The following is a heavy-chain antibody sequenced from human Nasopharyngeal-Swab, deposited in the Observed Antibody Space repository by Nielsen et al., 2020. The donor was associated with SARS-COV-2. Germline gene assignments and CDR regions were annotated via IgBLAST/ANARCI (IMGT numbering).Heavy chain of an antibody. Sequence: VRQMPGKGLEWVSSITSSSYIYYADSVKGRFTISRDNAKNSLYLQMNSRRAEDTAVYYCAREIKRAHGMGVWGQGTTVTVSS. J-gene: IGHJ6*02. CDR2: ITSSSYI. V-gene: IGHV3-69-1*01. CDR3: AREIKRAHGMGV.